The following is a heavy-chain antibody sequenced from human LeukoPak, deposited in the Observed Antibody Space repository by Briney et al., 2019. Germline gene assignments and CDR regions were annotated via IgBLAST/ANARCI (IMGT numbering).Heavy chain of an antibody. J-gene: IGHJ4*02. D-gene: IGHD6-19*01. CDR3: AVTGIAVAATDY. Sequence: ASVKVSCKASGYTFTGYYMHWVRQAPGQGVGWMGWINPNSGGTNYAQKLQGRVTMTRDTSISTAYMELSRLRSDDTAVYYCAVTGIAVAATDYWGQGTLVTVSS. CDR2: INPNSGGT. CDR1: GYTFTGYY. V-gene: IGHV1-2*02.